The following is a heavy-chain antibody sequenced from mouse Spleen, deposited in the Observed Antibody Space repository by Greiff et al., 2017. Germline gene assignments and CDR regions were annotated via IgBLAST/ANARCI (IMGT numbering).Heavy chain of an antibody. CDR1: GFTFSDYY. V-gene: IGHV5-16*01. CDR3: AREGTTVRDFDY. Sequence: EVQVVESEGGLVQPGSSMKLSCTASGFTFSDYYMAWVRQVPEKGLEWVANINYDGSSTYYLDSLKSRFIISRDNAKNILYLQMSSLKSEDTATYYCAREGTTVRDFDYWGQGTTLTVSS. CDR2: INYDGSST. J-gene: IGHJ2*01. D-gene: IGHD1-1*01.